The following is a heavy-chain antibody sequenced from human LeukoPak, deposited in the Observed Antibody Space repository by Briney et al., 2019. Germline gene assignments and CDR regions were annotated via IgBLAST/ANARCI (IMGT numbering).Heavy chain of an antibody. Sequence: GGSLRLSCTASGFSVGGNYISWVRQAPGKGLEWVSIFYIDGRAFHAASVKGRFTMSRDISKNSVDLQMNSLRDEDTAVYYCAREIWRPFNYNCYGMDVWGQGTTVTVSS. V-gene: IGHV3-53*01. J-gene: IGHJ6*02. CDR3: AREIWRPFNYNCYGMDV. D-gene: IGHD2/OR15-2a*01. CDR1: GFSVGGNY. CDR2: FYIDGRA.